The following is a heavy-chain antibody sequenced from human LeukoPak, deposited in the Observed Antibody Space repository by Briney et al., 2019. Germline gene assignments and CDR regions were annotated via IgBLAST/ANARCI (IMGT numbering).Heavy chain of an antibody. CDR1: GYSICSGYY. CDR2: IYHSGST. V-gene: IGHV4-38-2*02. D-gene: IGHD6-6*01. Sequence: SETLSLTCTVSGYSICSGYYWGWIRQPPGKGLEWIGSIYHSGSTYYNPSLKSRVTISVDTSKNQFSLKLSSVTAADTAVYYCWGSPPHSSSPFDYWGQGTLVTVSS. CDR3: WGSPPHSSSPFDY. J-gene: IGHJ4*02.